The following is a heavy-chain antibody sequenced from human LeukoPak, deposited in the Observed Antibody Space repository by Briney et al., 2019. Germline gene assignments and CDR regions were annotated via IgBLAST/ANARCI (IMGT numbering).Heavy chain of an antibody. CDR2: ISYDGSNK. CDR1: GFTFSSYA. J-gene: IGHJ4*02. V-gene: IGHV3-30-3*01. CDR3: ASTGYSSSWGDY. D-gene: IGHD6-13*01. Sequence: PGRSLRLSCAASGFTFSSYAMHWVRQAPGKGLEWVAVISYDGSNKYYADSVKGRFTISRDNSKNTLYLQMNSLRAEDTAVYYCASTGYSSSWGDYWGQGTLVTVSS.